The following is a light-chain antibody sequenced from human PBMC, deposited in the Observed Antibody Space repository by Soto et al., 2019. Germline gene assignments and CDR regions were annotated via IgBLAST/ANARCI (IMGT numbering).Light chain of an antibody. V-gene: IGKV3-15*01. CDR1: QSVSSN. CDR2: GAS. Sequence: EIVMTQSPATLSVSPGERATLSCRASQSVSSNLAWYQQKPGQAPRLLSYGASTRATGIPARFSGSGSGTEFTLAILSLQSEGFAVYYGQQYNNWPPLTFGGGNKVVIK. J-gene: IGKJ4*01. CDR3: QQYNNWPPLT.